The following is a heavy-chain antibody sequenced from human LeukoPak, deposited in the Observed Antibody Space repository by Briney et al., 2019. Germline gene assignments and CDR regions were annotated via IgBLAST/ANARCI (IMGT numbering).Heavy chain of an antibody. CDR3: AREMATMPMDY. CDR2: IIPILGIA. V-gene: IGHV1-69*04. D-gene: IGHD5-24*01. CDR1: GGTFSSYA. J-gene: IGHJ4*02. Sequence: ASVKVSCKASGGTFSSYAISWVRQAPGQGLEWMGRIIPILGIANYAQKFQGRVTITADKSTNTPYMDLSSLRSDDTAVYYCAREMATMPMDYWGQGALVTVSS.